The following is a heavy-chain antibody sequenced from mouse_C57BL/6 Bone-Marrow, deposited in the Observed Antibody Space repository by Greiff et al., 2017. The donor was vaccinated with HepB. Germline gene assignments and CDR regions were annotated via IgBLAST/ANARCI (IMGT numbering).Heavy chain of an antibody. J-gene: IGHJ1*03. CDR1: GYTFTEYT. D-gene: IGHD1-2*01. CDR2: FYPGSGSI. Sequence: VQLQQSGAELVKPGASVKLSCKASGYTFTEYTIHWVKQRSGQGLEWIGWFYPGSGSIKYNEKFKDKATLTADKSSSAVYMELSRLASEDSAVYFCARHEDMTTGDHWYFDVWGTGTTVTVSS. V-gene: IGHV1-62-2*01. CDR3: ARHEDMTTGDHWYFDV.